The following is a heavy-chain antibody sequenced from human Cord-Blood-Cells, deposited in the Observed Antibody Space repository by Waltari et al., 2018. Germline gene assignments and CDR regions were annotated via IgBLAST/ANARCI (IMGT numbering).Heavy chain of an antibody. CDR3: ARAICYSSSCRGAFDI. Sequence: QVQLVQSGAEVKKPGSSVKVSCKASGGTFSSYAISWVRQAPGQGLEWKGGIIPIFSTANYAQKFQGRVTITADKSTSTAYMELSSLRSEDTAVYYCARAICYSSSCRGAFDIWGQGTMVTVSS. CDR1: GGTFSSYA. D-gene: IGHD6-13*01. J-gene: IGHJ3*02. V-gene: IGHV1-69*06. CDR2: IIPIFSTA.